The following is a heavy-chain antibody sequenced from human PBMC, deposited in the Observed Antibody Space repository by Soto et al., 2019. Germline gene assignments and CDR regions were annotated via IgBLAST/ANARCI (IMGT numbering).Heavy chain of an antibody. CDR3: AIFWGRVDY. CDR1: GLTFSSYW. D-gene: IGHD3-16*01. Sequence: EVHLVESGGGLVQPGGSLRLSCAASGLTFSSYWMHWVRQAPGKGLVWVSRSNSDGSSADYADSVKGRFTISRDKAKNTLYLEMTSLRAEDTAVYYCAIFWGRVDYWGQGTLVSVSS. CDR2: SNSDGSSA. J-gene: IGHJ4*02. V-gene: IGHV3-74*01.